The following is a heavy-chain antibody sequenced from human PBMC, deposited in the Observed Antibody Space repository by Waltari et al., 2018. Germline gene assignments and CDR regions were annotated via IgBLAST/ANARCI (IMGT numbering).Heavy chain of an antibody. Sequence: LVQSGAEVMKPGASVRVSCKASRAAVTAPYIHWVRQAPGQGLEWMGWVNPNGGGTNYAQRFAGRITVTWDASITTAYMEFSRLTSGDTAVYFCAREYCGGDCRLFDYWGQGTPVTVSS. CDR2: VNPNGGGT. D-gene: IGHD2-21*02. J-gene: IGHJ4*02. V-gene: IGHV1-2*02. CDR1: RAAVTAPY. CDR3: AREYCGGDCRLFDY.